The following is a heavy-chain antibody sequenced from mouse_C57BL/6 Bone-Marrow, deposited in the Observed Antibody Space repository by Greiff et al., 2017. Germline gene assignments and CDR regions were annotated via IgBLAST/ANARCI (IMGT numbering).Heavy chain of an antibody. D-gene: IGHD1-1*01. V-gene: IGHV1-78*01. CDR3: ARRWVYSSSYGFAY. Sequence: QVQLKQSDAELVKPGASVKISCKVSGYTFTDHTIHWLKQRPEQGLEWIGYIYPSGGSTKYNEKFKGRATLTADKSSSTAYMQLNSLTSEDSAVYFGARRWVYSSSYGFAYWGQGTLVTVSA. CDR2: IYPSGGST. CDR1: GYTFTDHT. J-gene: IGHJ3*01.